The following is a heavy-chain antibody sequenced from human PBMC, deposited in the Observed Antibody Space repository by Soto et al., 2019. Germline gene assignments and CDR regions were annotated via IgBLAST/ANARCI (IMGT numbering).Heavy chain of an antibody. D-gene: IGHD3-10*01. CDR2: IIAGNGNT. Sequence: ASVKVYCKASGYTFNNFLMHWVRQAPGHSLEWMGYIIAGNGNTRYSQGFQGRVTITRDTSASTTYMELSSLRSEDTAVYYCARDQVGDTRPIDYWGQGTLVTVSS. CDR3: ARDQVGDTRPIDY. CDR1: GYTFNNFL. J-gene: IGHJ4*02. V-gene: IGHV1-3*01.